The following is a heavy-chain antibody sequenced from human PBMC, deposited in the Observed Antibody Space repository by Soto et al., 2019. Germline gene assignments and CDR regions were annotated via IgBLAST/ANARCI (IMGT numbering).Heavy chain of an antibody. CDR1: GGSISSSSYY. V-gene: IGHV4-39*07. J-gene: IGHJ3*02. CDR2: IYYSGTT. Sequence: SETLSLTCTVSGGSISSSSYYWGWFRQPPGKGLEWIGTIYYSGTTYYNPSLKSRVTISVDTSKNQFSLKLSSVTAADTAVYYCTSKFGQLLADAFDIWGQGTMVT. D-gene: IGHD3-10*01. CDR3: TSKFGQLLADAFDI.